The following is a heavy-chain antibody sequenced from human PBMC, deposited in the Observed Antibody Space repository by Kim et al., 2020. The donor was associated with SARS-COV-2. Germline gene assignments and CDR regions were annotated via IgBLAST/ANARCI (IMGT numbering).Heavy chain of an antibody. CDR3: AKALQAGYNQQWLVHGG. CDR1: GFTFSSYG. V-gene: IGHV3-30*18. Sequence: GGSLRLSCAASGFTFSSYGMHWVRQAPGKGLEWVAVISYDGSNKYYADSVKGRFTISRDNSKNTLYLQMNSLRAEDTAVYYCAKALQAGYNQQWLVHGGWGQGTLVTVSS. D-gene: IGHD6-19*01. J-gene: IGHJ4*02. CDR2: ISYDGSNK.